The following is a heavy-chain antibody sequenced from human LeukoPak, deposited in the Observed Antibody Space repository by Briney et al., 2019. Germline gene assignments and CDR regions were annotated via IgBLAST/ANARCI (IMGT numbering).Heavy chain of an antibody. D-gene: IGHD3-9*01. CDR2: IYYSGSA. CDR1: GGSTSSGRYY. CDR3: ARSYYDILTGFFFDY. J-gene: IGHJ4*02. Sequence: SQTLSLTCTVSGGSTSSGRYYWSWIRQHPGKGLEWIGYIYYSGSAYYNPSLKSRVTISKDTSKTQFSLRLSSETAADTAVYYCARSYYDILTGFFFDYWGQGTLVTVSS. V-gene: IGHV4-31*03.